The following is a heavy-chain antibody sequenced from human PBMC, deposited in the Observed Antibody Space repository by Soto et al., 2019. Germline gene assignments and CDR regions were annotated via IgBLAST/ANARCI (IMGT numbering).Heavy chain of an antibody. CDR2: IKPDGSKT. V-gene: IGHV3-7*01. Sequence: PGGSLRLSCAASGFTFSSYWMSWVRQAPGKGLEWVANIKPDGSKTNYVDSVKGRFTISRDNAKSSLYLQVNSLRAEDSAVYYRARDPVRGDGYTLDYWGQGALVTVSS. CDR3: ARDPVRGDGYTLDY. D-gene: IGHD3-10*01. J-gene: IGHJ4*02. CDR1: GFTFSSYW.